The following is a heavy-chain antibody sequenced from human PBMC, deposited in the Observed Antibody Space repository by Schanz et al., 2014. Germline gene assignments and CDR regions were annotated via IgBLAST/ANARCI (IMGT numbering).Heavy chain of an antibody. CDR1: GFTFRSYG. CDR2: IGDDGADK. Sequence: QVQLVESGGGVVQPGRSLRLSCAASGFTFRSYGMHWVRQAPGKGLEWVANIGDDGADKYYLDSVRGRFTISRDNTKNILHLEMNNLRAEDTAVYFCARESGGQNDLDTEPHKYTYMDVWGKGTTVTVSS. V-gene: IGHV3-33*01. CDR3: ARESGGQNDLDTEPHKYTYMDV. D-gene: IGHD1-1*01. J-gene: IGHJ6*03.